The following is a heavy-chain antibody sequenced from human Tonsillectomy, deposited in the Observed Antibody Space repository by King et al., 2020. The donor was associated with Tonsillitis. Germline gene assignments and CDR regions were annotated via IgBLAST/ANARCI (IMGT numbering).Heavy chain of an antibody. Sequence: QLQESGPGVVKPSETLSLTCTVSGGSISSSDHYWAWIRQPPGKGLEWLGYMYFSWSFFYNPSLKSRITIAGGTSENRFSLKLSSVTAADTAVYFCARYVSGSFDYWGQGALVTVSS. CDR1: GGSISSSDHY. CDR2: MYFSWSF. V-gene: IGHV4-39*01. CDR3: ARYVSGSFDY. D-gene: IGHD1-26*01. J-gene: IGHJ4*02.